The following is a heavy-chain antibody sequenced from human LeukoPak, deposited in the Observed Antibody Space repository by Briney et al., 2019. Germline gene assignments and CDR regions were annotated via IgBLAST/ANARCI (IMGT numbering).Heavy chain of an antibody. CDR2: ISGTGGST. V-gene: IGHV3-64D*09. J-gene: IGHJ4*02. CDR1: GFTFSSYS. Sequence: PGGSLRLSCSASGFTFSSYSMHWVRQAPGKGLEYVSTISGTGGSTSHADSVKGRFTISRDNSKNTLYLQMSSLRPEDTAVYYCARGQDLGEIKNWGQGTLVTVSS. D-gene: IGHD3-10*01. CDR3: ARGQDLGEIKN.